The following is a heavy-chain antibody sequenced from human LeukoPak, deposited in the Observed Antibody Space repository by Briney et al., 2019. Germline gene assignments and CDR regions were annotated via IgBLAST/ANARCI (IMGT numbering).Heavy chain of an antibody. Sequence: ASVKVSCKASGYTFTSYGISWVRQAPGQGLEWMGWISAYNGNTNHAQKLQGRVTMTTDTSTSTAYMELRSLRSDDTAVYYCARVDCSGGSCYSDFDYWGQGTLVTVSS. CDR1: GYTFTSYG. CDR3: ARVDCSGGSCYSDFDY. D-gene: IGHD2-15*01. CDR2: ISAYNGNT. V-gene: IGHV1-18*01. J-gene: IGHJ4*02.